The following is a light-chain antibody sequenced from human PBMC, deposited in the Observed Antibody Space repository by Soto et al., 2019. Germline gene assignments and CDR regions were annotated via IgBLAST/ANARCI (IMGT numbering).Light chain of an antibody. V-gene: IGLV3-9*01. Sequence: SYELTQPLSVSVALGQTAKITCGGNNIGSKNVHWYQQKPGQAPVLVIYRDTNRPSGIPERISGSNSGNTATLTISRAQAGDEADYYCQVWDSSTFSVFGTGTKVTVL. CDR1: NIGSKN. CDR3: QVWDSSTFSV. CDR2: RDT. J-gene: IGLJ1*01.